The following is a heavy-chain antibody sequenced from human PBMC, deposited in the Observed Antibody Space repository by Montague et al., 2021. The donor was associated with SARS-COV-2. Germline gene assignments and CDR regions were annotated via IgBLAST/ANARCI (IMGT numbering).Heavy chain of an antibody. Sequence: SETLSLTCTVSGGSISSYYWSWIRQPPGKGLEWIGCIYYSGSTYYNPSLKSRVTISVDTSKNQFSLKLSSVTAADTTVYYCARRPIGYCSSTSCYADYYYGMDVWGKGTTVTVSS. CDR2: IYYSGST. CDR3: ARRPIGYCSSTSCYADYYYGMDV. CDR1: GGSISSYY. V-gene: IGHV4-59*04. D-gene: IGHD2-2*01. J-gene: IGHJ6*04.